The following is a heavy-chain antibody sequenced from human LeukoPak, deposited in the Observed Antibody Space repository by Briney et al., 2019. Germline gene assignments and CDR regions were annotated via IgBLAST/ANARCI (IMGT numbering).Heavy chain of an antibody. CDR1: GFTFSSYA. CDR3: AKGSLAAMQFDAFDI. J-gene: IGHJ3*02. CDR2: ISGSGGST. D-gene: IGHD2-2*01. V-gene: IGHV3-23*01. Sequence: GGSLRLSCAASGFTFSSYAMSWVRQAPGKGLEWVPAISGSGGSTYYADSVKGRFTISRDNSKNTLYLQMNSLRAEDTAVYYCAKGSLAAMQFDAFDIWGQGTMVTVSS.